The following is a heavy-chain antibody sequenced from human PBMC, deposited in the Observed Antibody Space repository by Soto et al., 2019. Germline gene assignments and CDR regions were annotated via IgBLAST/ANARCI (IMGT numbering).Heavy chain of an antibody. CDR1: GGTFSSYA. J-gene: IGHJ1*01. CDR2: IIPIFGTA. V-gene: IGHV1-69*13. D-gene: IGHD3-22*01. Sequence: GASVKVSCKASGGTFSSYAISWVRQAPGQGLEWMGGIIPIFGTANYAQKFQGRVTITADESTSTAYMELSSLRSEDTAVYYCARLDGDSSGYYYSGEYFQHWGQGTLVTVSS. CDR3: ARLDGDSSGYYYSGEYFQH.